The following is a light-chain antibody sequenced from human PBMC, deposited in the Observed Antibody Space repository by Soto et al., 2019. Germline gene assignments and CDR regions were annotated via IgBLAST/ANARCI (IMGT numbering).Light chain of an antibody. CDR3: QQYNSHWT. CDR1: QGISNR. Sequence: DVQMTQSPSTLSASVGDRVTITCRASQGISNRLAWYQQKPGKAPKLLIYQASSLKSGIPSRFGRSGSGTEFTLTIASLQPDDFATDYCQQYNSHWTFGQGTKVEIK. V-gene: IGKV1-5*03. J-gene: IGKJ1*01. CDR2: QAS.